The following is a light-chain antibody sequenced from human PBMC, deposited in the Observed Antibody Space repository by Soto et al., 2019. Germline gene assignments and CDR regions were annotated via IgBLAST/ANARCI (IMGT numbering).Light chain of an antibody. Sequence: DIQMTQSPATLSASVGDSVTITCRTSQSISSYLDWYQQKPGKAPKPLICAASSLQSGVPSRFSGSGSGTDFTLTISSLQPGDFAVYYCQQYGDLPTFGQGTRLEIK. CDR3: QQYGDLPT. J-gene: IGKJ5*01. CDR1: QSISSY. CDR2: AAS. V-gene: IGKV1-39*01.